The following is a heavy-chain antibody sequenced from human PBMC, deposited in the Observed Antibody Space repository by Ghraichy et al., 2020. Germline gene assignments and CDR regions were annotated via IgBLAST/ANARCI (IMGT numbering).Heavy chain of an antibody. Sequence: ASVKVSCKASGYTFTSYDINWVRQATGQGLEWMGWMNPNSGNTGYAQKFQGRVTMTRNTSISTAYMELSSLRSEDTAVYYCGLGTYSSSWHPEFDPWGQGTLVTVSS. V-gene: IGHV1-8*01. D-gene: IGHD6-13*01. CDR3: GLGTYSSSWHPEFDP. J-gene: IGHJ5*02. CDR1: GYTFTSYD. CDR2: MNPNSGNT.